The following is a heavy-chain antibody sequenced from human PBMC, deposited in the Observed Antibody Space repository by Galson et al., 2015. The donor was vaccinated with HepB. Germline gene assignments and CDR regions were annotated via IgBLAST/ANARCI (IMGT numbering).Heavy chain of an antibody. J-gene: IGHJ3*02. Sequence: SLRLSCAASGFTFSSYAMHWVRQAPGKGLEWVAVIPYDGSNKYYADSVKGRFTISRDNSKNTLYLQMNSLRAEDTAVYYCARGRFLVVVAGEAFDIWGQGTMVTVSS. D-gene: IGHD2-15*01. V-gene: IGHV3-30*04. CDR1: GFTFSSYA. CDR2: IPYDGSNK. CDR3: ARGRFLVVVAGEAFDI.